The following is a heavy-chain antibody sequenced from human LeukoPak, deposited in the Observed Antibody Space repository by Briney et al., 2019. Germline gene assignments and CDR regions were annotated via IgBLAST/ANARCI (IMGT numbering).Heavy chain of an antibody. CDR3: ARQAGITMVRGVIITYYFDY. Sequence: GESLKISCKGSGYSFTSYWIGWVRQMPGKGLEWMGIIYPGDSDTRYSPSFQGQVTISADKSISTAYLQWSSLKASDTAMYYCARQAGITMVRGVIITYYFDYWGQGTLVTVSS. CDR1: GYSFTSYW. D-gene: IGHD3-10*01. V-gene: IGHV5-51*01. CDR2: IYPGDSDT. J-gene: IGHJ4*02.